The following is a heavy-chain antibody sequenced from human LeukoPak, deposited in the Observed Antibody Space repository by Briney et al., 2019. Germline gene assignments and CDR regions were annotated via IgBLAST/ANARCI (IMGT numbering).Heavy chain of an antibody. V-gene: IGHV3-74*03. J-gene: IGHJ4*02. CDR3: VRSAFHAGSGNYYDY. CDR2: IDNAGSIT. CDR1: GFTFSNYW. Sequence: GGSLRLSCAASGFTFSNYWIHWVRQAPGKGLAWVSRIDNAGSITTYADSVKGRFTISRDNAENTLYLQMNSLRVEDTAVYYCVRSAFHAGSGNYYDYWGQGTLVTVSS. D-gene: IGHD3-22*01.